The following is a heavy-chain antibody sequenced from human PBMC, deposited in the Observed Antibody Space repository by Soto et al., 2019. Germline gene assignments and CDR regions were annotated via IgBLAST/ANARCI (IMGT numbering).Heavy chain of an antibody. CDR1: GFTFSSYE. CDR2: IDSRGRTL. CDR3: ARQAARNYIDS. V-gene: IGHV3-48*03. Sequence: GSLRLSCAASGFTFSSYEMNWVRQAPGKGLEWLAFIDSRGRTLSYADSVKGRFTISRDNAKNSLYLQMHSLRADDTAVYYCARQAARNYIDSWGQGDVVTVSS. J-gene: IGHJ4*02. D-gene: IGHD6-6*01.